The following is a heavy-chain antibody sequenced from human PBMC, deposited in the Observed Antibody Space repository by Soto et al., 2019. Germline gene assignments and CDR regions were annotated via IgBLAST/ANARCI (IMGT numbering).Heavy chain of an antibody. CDR3: ARRVLLNDAFDS. CDR1: GGSISSSSYY. J-gene: IGHJ3*02. D-gene: IGHD3-10*01. V-gene: IGHV4-39*01. Sequence: HPETMSLTCPVSGGSISSSSYYWGWLRPHPGKGLEWIGSIYYSGSTYYNPSLKSRVTISVDTSKNQFSLKLSSVTAADTSVYYCARRVLLNDAFDSWGQGKMVTVSS. CDR2: IYYSGST.